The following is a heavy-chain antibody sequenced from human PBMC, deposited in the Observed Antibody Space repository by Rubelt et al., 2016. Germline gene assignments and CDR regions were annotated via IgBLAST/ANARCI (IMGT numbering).Heavy chain of an antibody. CDR1: GFTFSSYA. J-gene: IGHJ4*02. CDR3: AKVSDDYGDFDY. Sequence: EVQLVESGGGLVKPGGSLRLSCAASGFTFSSYAMSWVRQAPGKGLEWVSAISGSGGSPYYADSVKGRFTISRDNSKNTLYLQMNSLRAEDTAVYYCAKVSDDYGDFDYWGQGTLVTVSS. CDR2: ISGSGGSP. D-gene: IGHD4-17*01. V-gene: IGHV3-23*04.